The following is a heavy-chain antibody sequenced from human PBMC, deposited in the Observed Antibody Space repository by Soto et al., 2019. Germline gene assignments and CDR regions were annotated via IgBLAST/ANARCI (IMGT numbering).Heavy chain of an antibody. J-gene: IGHJ6*02. CDR2: IYTSGST. V-gene: IGHV4-4*07. CDR1: GGSISSYY. D-gene: IGHD2-15*01. CDR3: ARDGDTAMGASGCSGGSCSIYYYGMDV. Sequence: PSATLSLTCTVSGGSISSYYWSWIRQPAGKGLEWIGRIYTSGSTNYNPSLKSRITMSVDTSKNQFSLKLSSVTAADTAVYYCARDGDTAMGASGCSGGSCSIYYYGMDVWGQGTTVTLSS.